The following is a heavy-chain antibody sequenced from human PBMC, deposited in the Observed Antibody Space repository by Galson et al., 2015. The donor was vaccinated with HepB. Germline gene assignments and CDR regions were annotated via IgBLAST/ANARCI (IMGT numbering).Heavy chain of an antibody. J-gene: IGHJ4*02. V-gene: IGHV3-21*01. CDR3: ARVPGYYDILTGPTDRSYFDY. Sequence: SLRLSCAASGFTFSSYSMNWVRQAPGKGLEWVSSISSSSSYIYYADSVKGRFTISRDNAKNSLYLQMNSLRAEDTAVYYCARVPGYYDILTGPTDRSYFDYWGQGTLVTVSS. CDR2: ISSSSSYI. D-gene: IGHD3-9*01. CDR1: GFTFSSYS.